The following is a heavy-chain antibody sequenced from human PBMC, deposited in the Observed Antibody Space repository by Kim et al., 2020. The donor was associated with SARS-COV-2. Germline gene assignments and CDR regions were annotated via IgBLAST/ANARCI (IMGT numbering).Heavy chain of an antibody. D-gene: IGHD2-2*01. CDR1: GGTFSSYA. V-gene: IGHV1-69*13. CDR3: ARDLGYCSSTSCYGLPYYYYYGMDV. J-gene: IGHJ6*02. CDR2: IIPIFGTA. Sequence: SVKVSCKASGGTFSSYAISWVRQAPGQGLEWMGGIIPIFGTANYAQKFQGRVTITADESTSTAYMELSSLRSEDTAVYYCARDLGYCSSTSCYGLPYYYYYGMDVWGQGTTVTVSS.